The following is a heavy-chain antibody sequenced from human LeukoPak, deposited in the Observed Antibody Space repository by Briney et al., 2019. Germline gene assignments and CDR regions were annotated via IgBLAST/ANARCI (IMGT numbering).Heavy chain of an antibody. CDR1: GFTFSSYS. Sequence: GGSLRLSCTASGFTFSSYSMNWVRQAPGKGLEWVSYISSSSSTIYYADSVKGRFTISRDNAKNSLYLQMNSLRAEDTAVYYCARDPRGEYCTNGVCSKTTPQIFQHWGQGTLVTVSS. J-gene: IGHJ1*01. CDR3: ARDPRGEYCTNGVCSKTTPQIFQH. CDR2: ISSSSSTI. V-gene: IGHV3-48*01. D-gene: IGHD2-8*01.